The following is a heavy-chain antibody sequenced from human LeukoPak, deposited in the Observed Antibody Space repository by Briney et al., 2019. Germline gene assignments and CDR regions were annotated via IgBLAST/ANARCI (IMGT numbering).Heavy chain of an antibody. Sequence: SETLSLTCTVSGASVSNYYWSWIRQPPGKGLEWIGYIHYSGSTNSNPSLKSRVTMSVVTSKRQFSLKLSSVIAADTAVYYCARFGYSFAFDYWGQGSLVTVSS. CDR1: GASVSNYY. J-gene: IGHJ4*02. V-gene: IGHV4-59*02. D-gene: IGHD5-18*01. CDR2: IHYSGST. CDR3: ARFGYSFAFDY.